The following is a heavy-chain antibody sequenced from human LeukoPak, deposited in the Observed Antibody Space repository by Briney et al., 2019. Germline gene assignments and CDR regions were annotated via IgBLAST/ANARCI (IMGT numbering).Heavy chain of an antibody. V-gene: IGHV3-23*01. J-gene: IGHJ6*03. CDR1: GLTFSNNA. D-gene: IGHD4-17*01. Sequence: GGSLRLSCAASGLTFSNNAMKWVRHAPGKGLGCVSPISGPGGSTYYGDSVKGRFTTSRDNSKNTVYMQMNSLRADDTAIYYCAKGDYGYYYYIDGWGKGTTVTVSS. CDR3: AKGDYGYYYYIDG. CDR2: ISGPGGST.